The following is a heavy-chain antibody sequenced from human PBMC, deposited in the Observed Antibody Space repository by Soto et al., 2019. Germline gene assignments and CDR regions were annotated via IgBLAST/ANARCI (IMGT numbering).Heavy chain of an antibody. Sequence: GGSLRLSCAASGFTFSSYAMSWVRQAPGKGLEWVSAISGSGGSTYYADSVKGRFTISRDNSKNTLDLQMNSLRVEDTAVYYCAKDHSICGVVNMGSYGMDVWCQGTTVTVSS. CDR1: GFTFSSYA. V-gene: IGHV3-23*01. D-gene: IGHD3-3*01. CDR3: AKDHSICGVVNMGSYGMDV. J-gene: IGHJ6*02. CDR2: ISGSGGST.